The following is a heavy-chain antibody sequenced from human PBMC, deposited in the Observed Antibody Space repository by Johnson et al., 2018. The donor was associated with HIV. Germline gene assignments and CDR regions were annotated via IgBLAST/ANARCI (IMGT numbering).Heavy chain of an antibody. Sequence: QVQLVESGGGVVQPGRSLRLSCAASGFTFSSYAMHWVRQAPGKGLEWVSVIYSGGSTYYADTVKGPCTLSRDISKNNLYLQMTGLRPEDTAVYYCARGGHYVWSDAFAVWGQGTVVTVSS. CDR1: GFTFSSYA. CDR2: IYSGGST. CDR3: ARGGHYVWSDAFAV. J-gene: IGHJ3*01. V-gene: IGHV3-NL1*01. D-gene: IGHD3-16*01.